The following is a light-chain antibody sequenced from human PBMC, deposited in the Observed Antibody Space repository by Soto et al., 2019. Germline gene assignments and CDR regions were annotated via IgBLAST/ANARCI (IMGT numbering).Light chain of an antibody. CDR1: SNNVGSYNL. CDR2: EAS. J-gene: IGLJ1*01. CDR3: CSCAASTTYV. V-gene: IGLV2-23*01. Sequence: QSALTQPASVSGSPGQSITISCTGTSNNVGSYNLVSWYQQHPGRAPKLIIYEASKRPSGLSNRFSGSKSGNTASLTISGLQAEDEADYYCCSCAASTTYVFGTGTKLTVL.